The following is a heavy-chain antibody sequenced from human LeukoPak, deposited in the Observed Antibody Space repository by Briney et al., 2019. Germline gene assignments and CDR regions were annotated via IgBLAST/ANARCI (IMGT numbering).Heavy chain of an antibody. CDR3: ASGAFRQQLAY. V-gene: IGHV4-34*01. Sequence: SETLSLTCAVYGGSFSGYYWSWIRQPPGKVLEWIGEINHSGSTNYNPSLKSRVTISVDTSKNQFSLKLSSVTAADTAVYYCASGAFRQQLAYWGQGTLVTVSS. D-gene: IGHD6-13*01. CDR2: INHSGST. CDR1: GGSFSGYY. J-gene: IGHJ4*02.